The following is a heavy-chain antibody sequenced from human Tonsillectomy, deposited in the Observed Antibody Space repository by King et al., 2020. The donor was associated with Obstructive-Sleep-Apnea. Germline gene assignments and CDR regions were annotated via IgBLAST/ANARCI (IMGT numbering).Heavy chain of an antibody. V-gene: IGHV3-23*04. CDR2: ISGSGGST. CDR3: AKDHKRLGELSLY. CDR1: GFTFSSYA. D-gene: IGHD3-16*02. J-gene: IGHJ4*02. Sequence: VQLVESGGGLVQPGGSLRLSCAASGFTFSSYAMSWVRQAPGKGLEWVSAISGSGGSTYSADSVKGRLTISRDNSKNTLYLQMNSLRAEDTAVYYCAKDHKRLGELSLYWGQGTLVTVSS.